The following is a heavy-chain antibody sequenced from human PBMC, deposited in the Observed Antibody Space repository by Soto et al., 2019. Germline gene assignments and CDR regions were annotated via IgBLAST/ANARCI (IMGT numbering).Heavy chain of an antibody. CDR3: AHLLGGCSSAGCSPLRFAY. D-gene: IGHD2-2*01. CDR1: GFSLSNSGVG. J-gene: IGHJ4*02. V-gene: IGHV2-5*02. Sequence: QITLKESGPTLVKPTETLTLTFTFSGFSLSNSGVGVGWIRKPPGKALDWLALIYGDDDKRHSPSLRSRLNITTDTSNNQVVMIMTNMDPVDTGTYYCAHLLGGCSSAGCSPLRFAYCGQGILVTVSS. CDR2: IYGDDDK.